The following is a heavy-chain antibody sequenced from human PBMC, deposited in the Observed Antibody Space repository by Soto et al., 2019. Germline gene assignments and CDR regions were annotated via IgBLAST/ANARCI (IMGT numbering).Heavy chain of an antibody. J-gene: IGHJ4*02. V-gene: IGHV4-31*03. CDR3: ARRVTMVRGVIITWDYFDY. CDR1: GGSISSGGYY. CDR2: IYYSGST. Sequence: KPSETLSLTCTVSGGSISSGGYYWSWIRQHPGKGLEWIGYIYYSGSTYYNPSLKSRVTISVDTSKNQFSLKLSSVTAADTAVYYCARRVTMVRGVIITWDYFDYWGQGTLVTVSS. D-gene: IGHD3-10*01.